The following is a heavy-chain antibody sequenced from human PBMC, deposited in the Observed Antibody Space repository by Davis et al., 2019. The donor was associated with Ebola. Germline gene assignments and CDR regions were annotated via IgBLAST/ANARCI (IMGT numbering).Heavy chain of an antibody. CDR2: IWYDGSNK. CDR1: GLTFSGSA. D-gene: IGHD3-22*01. Sequence: GGSLRLSCAASGLTFSGSAMHWVRQASGKGLEWVAVIWYDGSNKYYADSVKGRFTISRDNSKNTLYLQMNSLRAEDTAVYYCARPMYYYDSSGPWDYWGQGTLVTVSS. J-gene: IGHJ4*02. CDR3: ARPMYYYDSSGPWDY. V-gene: IGHV3-33*08.